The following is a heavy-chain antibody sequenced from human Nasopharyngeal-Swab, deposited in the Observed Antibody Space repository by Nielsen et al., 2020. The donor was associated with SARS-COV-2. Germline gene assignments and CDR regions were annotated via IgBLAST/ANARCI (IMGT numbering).Heavy chain of an antibody. D-gene: IGHD5-12*01. CDR1: GYSFTSYW. V-gene: IGHV5-51*01. CDR2: IYPRESDT. J-gene: IGHJ6*02. Sequence: GESLKISCKGSGYSFTSYWIAWVRQMPGKGLEWMGIIYPRESDTRYSPSFQGQVTISADKSISTAYLQWSSLKASDTAMYYCVRSEGVATSFKYYFQYGMDVWGQGTMVTVPS. CDR3: VRSEGVATSFKYYFQYGMDV.